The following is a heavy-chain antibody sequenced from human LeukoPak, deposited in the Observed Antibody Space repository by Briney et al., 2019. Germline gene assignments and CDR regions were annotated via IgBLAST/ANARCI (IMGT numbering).Heavy chain of an antibody. CDR2: IYYSGST. CDR3: ARSTVRGHSYYYYMDV. D-gene: IGHD3-10*01. CDR1: GGSISSSSYY. Sequence: SETLSLTCTVSGGSISSSSYYWGWIRQPPGKGLEWIGYIYYSGSTYYNPSLKSRVTISVDTSKNKFSLKLSSVTAADTAVYFCARSTVRGHSYYYYMDVWGKGTTVTVSS. J-gene: IGHJ6*03. V-gene: IGHV4-61*05.